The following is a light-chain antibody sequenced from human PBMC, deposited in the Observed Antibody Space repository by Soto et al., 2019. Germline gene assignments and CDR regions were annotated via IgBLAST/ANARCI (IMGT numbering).Light chain of an antibody. CDR1: QSVSGN. CDR2: GAS. Sequence: ETVLTQSPGTLSLSPGERATLSCRASQSVSGNLAWYQQKPGQAPRLLIYGASTRATGIPARFSGSGSGTEFTLTISSLQSEDFAVYYCQQYSNWPPITFGQGTRLEIK. J-gene: IGKJ5*01. CDR3: QQYSNWPPIT. V-gene: IGKV3-15*01.